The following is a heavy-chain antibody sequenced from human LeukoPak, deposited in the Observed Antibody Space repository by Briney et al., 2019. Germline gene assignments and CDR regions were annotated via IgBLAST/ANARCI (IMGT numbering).Heavy chain of an antibody. V-gene: IGHV4-34*01. CDR3: ARETPLRWYFDL. J-gene: IGHJ2*01. CDR2: INHSGST. Sequence: PSETLSLTCTVSGGSISGYYWSWIRQPPGKGLEWIGEINHSGSTNYNPSLKSRVTISVDTSKNQFSLKLSSVTAADTAVYYCARETPLRWYFDLWGRSTLVTVSS. CDR1: GGSISGYY.